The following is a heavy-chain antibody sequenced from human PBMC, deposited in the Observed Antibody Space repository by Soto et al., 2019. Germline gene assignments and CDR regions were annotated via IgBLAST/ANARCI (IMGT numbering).Heavy chain of an antibody. J-gene: IGHJ4*02. CDR3: ARGYYGSGSYYLPVFDY. CDR1: GGSISSGGYS. Sequence: QLQLQESGSGLVKPSQTLSLTCAVSGGSISSGGYSWSWIRQPPGKGLEWIGYIYHSGSTYYNPSLNSRVTISVDRSKNQFSLKPSSVTAADTAVYYCARGYYGSGSYYLPVFDYWGQGTLVTVSS. V-gene: IGHV4-30-2*01. D-gene: IGHD3-10*01. CDR2: IYHSGST.